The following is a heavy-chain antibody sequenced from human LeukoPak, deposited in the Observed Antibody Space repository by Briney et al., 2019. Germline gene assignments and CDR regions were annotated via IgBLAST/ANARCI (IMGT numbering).Heavy chain of an antibody. Sequence: GGSLRLSCAASGFTFSSYSMNWVRQAPGKGLEWVSYISSSSSTIYYADSVKGRFTISRDNAKNSLYLQMNSLRAEDTAVYYCAKDYDYYGSGSPDYWGQGTLVTVSS. J-gene: IGHJ4*02. CDR2: ISSSSSTI. CDR3: AKDYDYYGSGSPDY. CDR1: GFTFSSYS. D-gene: IGHD3-10*01. V-gene: IGHV3-48*01.